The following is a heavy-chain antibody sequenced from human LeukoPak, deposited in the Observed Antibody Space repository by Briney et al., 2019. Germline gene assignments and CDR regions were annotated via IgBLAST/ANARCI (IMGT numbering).Heavy chain of an antibody. V-gene: IGHV4-61*02. CDR1: GGSISSGSYY. D-gene: IGHD4-11*01. CDR3: ARDGSGTVTTGVYYYYYYMDV. CDR2: IYTSGST. J-gene: IGHJ6*03. Sequence: PSQTLSLTCTDSGGSISSGSYYWSWIRQPAGKGLEWIGRIYTSGSTNYNPSLKSRVTISVDTSKNQFSLKLSSVTAADTAVYYCARDGSGTVTTGVYYYYYYMDVWGKGTTVTVSS.